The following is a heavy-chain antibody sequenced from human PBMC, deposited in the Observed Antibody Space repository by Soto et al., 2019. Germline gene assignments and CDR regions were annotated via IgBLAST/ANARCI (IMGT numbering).Heavy chain of an antibody. CDR1: GCTFSSYA. V-gene: IGHV1-69*01. J-gene: IGHJ6*02. Sequence: QVQLVQSGAEVKKPWSSVKVSCKASGCTFSSYAISWVRQAPGQGLEWRGGIIPIFGTANYAQKFQGRVTITADESTSTAYMELSSLRSEDKAVSYCAHDFWSGYYYYGMDVWGQGTTVTVSS. CDR2: IIPIFGTA. D-gene: IGHD3-3*01. CDR3: AHDFWSGYYYYGMDV.